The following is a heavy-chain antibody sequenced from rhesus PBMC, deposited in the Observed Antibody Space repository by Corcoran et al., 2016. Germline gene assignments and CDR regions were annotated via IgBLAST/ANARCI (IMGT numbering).Heavy chain of an antibody. V-gene: IGHV4-93*02. CDR2: IYGSGGST. J-gene: IGHJ2*01. CDR3: ARQWGIVVIIGYFDL. D-gene: IGHD3-28*01. Sequence: QVQLQESGPAVVKPSETLSLTCAVSGGSISSSTWWSWIRQSPGKGLEWIGGIYGSGGSTEYNPSLKSRVTISIDTSKNQFSLKLSSVTAADSAVYYGARQWGIVVIIGYFDLWGPGTPITISS. CDR1: GGSISSSTW.